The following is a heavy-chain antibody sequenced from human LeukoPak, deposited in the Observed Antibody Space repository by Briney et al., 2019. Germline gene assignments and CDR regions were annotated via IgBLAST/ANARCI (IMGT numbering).Heavy chain of an antibody. CDR2: SNE. Sequence: GGSLRLSCAASGFTFSNYAMHWVRQAPGKGLEWVAGSNEYYADSVKGRFTISRDNSKNTLYLQMNSLRAEDTAVYYCCYYGSGSYYKLLEYYFDYWGQGTLVTVSS. D-gene: IGHD3-10*01. CDR1: GFTFSNYA. CDR3: CYYGSGSYYKLLEYYFDY. J-gene: IGHJ4*02. V-gene: IGHV3-30-3*01.